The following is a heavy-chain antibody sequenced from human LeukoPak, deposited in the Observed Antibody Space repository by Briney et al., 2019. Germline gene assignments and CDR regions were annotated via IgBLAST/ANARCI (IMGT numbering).Heavy chain of an antibody. CDR3: ARDRVVGATTPGYYFDY. D-gene: IGHD1-26*01. Sequence: RASVKVSCKASGGTFSSYAISWVRQAPGQGLEWMGRIIPILGIANYSQKFQGRVTITADKSTSTAYMELSSLRSEDTAVYYCARDRVVGATTPGYYFDYWGQGTLVTVSS. V-gene: IGHV1-69*04. CDR2: IIPILGIA. J-gene: IGHJ4*02. CDR1: GGTFSSYA.